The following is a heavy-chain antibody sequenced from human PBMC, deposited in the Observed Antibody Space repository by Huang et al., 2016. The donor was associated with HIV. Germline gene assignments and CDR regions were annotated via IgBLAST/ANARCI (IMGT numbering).Heavy chain of an antibody. CDR3: VRGTRYGDYGLRHYYYYIDV. Sequence: QVQLVQSGAEVKTPGASVKVSCKASGYTFSSHDINWGRLSPGQGLQWMGLMNPKRGHTVYSPKFQGRVTITRCTSITTAYMELSSLRSADTAVYYCVRGTRYGDYGLRHYYYYIDVWGKGTTVTVSS. D-gene: IGHD4-17*01. J-gene: IGHJ6*03. CDR1: GYTFSSHD. CDR2: MNPKRGHT. V-gene: IGHV1-8*01.